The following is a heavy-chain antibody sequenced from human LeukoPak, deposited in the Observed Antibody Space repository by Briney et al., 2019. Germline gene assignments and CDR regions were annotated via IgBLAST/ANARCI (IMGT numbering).Heavy chain of an antibody. CDR2: IIPIFGTA. D-gene: IGHD3-9*01. J-gene: IGHJ4*02. Sequence: SVKVSCKASGGTFSSYAISWVRQAPGQGLEWMGRIIPIFGTANYAQKFQGRVTITTDESTSTAYMELSSLRSEDTAAYYCARGPMTGYYKLLDYWGQGTLVTVSS. V-gene: IGHV1-69*05. CDR1: GGTFSSYA. CDR3: ARGPMTGYYKLLDY.